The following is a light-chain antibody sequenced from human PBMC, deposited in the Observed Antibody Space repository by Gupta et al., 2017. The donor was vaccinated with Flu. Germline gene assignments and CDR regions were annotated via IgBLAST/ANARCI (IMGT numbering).Light chain of an antibody. CDR2: QDK. CDR3: QAWDSSTVI. Sequence: VCWYQQKTGQSPVLVIFQDKKLASWIPERFSGSNSGNTATLTISGPLAMDEADYYCQAWDSSTVIFGGGTKLTVL. V-gene: IGLV3-1*01. J-gene: IGLJ2*01.